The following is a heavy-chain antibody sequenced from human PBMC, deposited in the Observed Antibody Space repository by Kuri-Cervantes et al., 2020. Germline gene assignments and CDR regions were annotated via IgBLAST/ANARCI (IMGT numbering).Heavy chain of an antibody. D-gene: IGHD2-2*01. J-gene: IGHJ5*02. V-gene: IGHV1-2*02. CDR3: ATPYCSSTSCPYNWFEP. CDR2: INPNSGGT. Sequence: ASVKVSCKASGYTFTGYYMHWVRQAPGQGLDWMGWINPNSGGTNYAQKFQGRVTMTRDTYISTAYMELSRLRSDDTAVYYCATPYCSSTSCPYNWFEPWGQGTLVTVSS. CDR1: GYTFTGYY.